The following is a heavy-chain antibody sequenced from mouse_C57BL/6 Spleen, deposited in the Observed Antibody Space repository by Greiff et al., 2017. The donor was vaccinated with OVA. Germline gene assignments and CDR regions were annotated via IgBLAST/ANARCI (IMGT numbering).Heavy chain of an antibody. J-gene: IGHJ2*01. V-gene: IGHV1-26*01. CDR1: GYTFTDYY. CDR2: INPNTGGT. CDR3: ARTTAVGRDY. D-gene: IGHD1-1*01. Sequence: EVQLQQSGPELVKPGASVKISCKASGYTFTDYYMNWVKQSHGKSLEWIGEINPNTGGTSYNQKFKGKATLTVDKSSSTAYMELRSLTSEDSAVDYCARTTAVGRDYWGQGTTLTVSS.